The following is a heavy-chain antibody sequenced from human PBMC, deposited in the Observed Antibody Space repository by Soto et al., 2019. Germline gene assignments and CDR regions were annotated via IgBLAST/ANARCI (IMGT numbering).Heavy chain of an antibody. D-gene: IGHD6-13*01. V-gene: IGHV3-23*01. J-gene: IGHJ4*02. CDR1: GFTFSSYA. Sequence: EVQLLESGGGLVQPGGSLRLSCAASGFTFSSYAMSWVRQAPGKGLEWVSAISGSGGSTYYADSVKGRFTISRDNSKNTMYLQMNSLRVEDTAVYYGAYSSTHFDCWGQGNLVTVSS. CDR3: AYSSTHFDC. CDR2: ISGSGGST.